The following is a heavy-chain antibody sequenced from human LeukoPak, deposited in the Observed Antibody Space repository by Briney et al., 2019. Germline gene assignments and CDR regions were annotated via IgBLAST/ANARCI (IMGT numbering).Heavy chain of an antibody. CDR2: ISRSGGST. CDR1: GFHLSSYA. Sequence: GGSLRLSYAASGFHLSSYAMRWVREAPGKGLQGVSDISRSGGSTYYADSVKGRFTISGDNSKSPLYLQMNSLRAEDTAVYYCAKESSCYYSFYFDDWGQGTLVTVS. D-gene: IGHD3-22*01. J-gene: IGHJ4*01. CDR3: AKESSCYYSFYFDD. V-gene: IGHV3-23*01.